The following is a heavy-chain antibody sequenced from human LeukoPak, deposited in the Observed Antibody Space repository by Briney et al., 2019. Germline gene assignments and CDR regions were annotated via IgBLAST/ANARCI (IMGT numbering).Heavy chain of an antibody. CDR3: ARGRYYDFWSGYYTPLFDY. CDR2: MNPNSGNT. CDR1: GYTFTSYD. J-gene: IGHJ4*02. Sequence: GASVKVSCKASGYTFTSYDINWVRQATGQGLEWMGWMNPNSGNTGYAQKFQGRVTITRNTSTSTAYMELSSLRSEDTAVYYCARGRYYDFWSGYYTPLFDYWGQGTLVTVSS. V-gene: IGHV1-8*03. D-gene: IGHD3-3*01.